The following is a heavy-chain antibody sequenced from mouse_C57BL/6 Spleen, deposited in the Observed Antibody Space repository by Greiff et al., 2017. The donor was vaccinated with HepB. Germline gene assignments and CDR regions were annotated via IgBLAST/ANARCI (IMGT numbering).Heavy chain of an antibody. D-gene: IGHD2-1*01. CDR2: ISYSGST. Sequence: EVKVVESGPGMVKPSQSLSLTCTVTGYSITSGYDWHWIRHFPGNKLEWMGYISYSGSTNYNPSLKSRISITHDTSKNHFFLKLNSVTTEDTATYYCAREGYYGNYFSYWGQGTSVTVSS. CDR1: GYSITSGYD. J-gene: IGHJ4*01. CDR3: AREGYYGNYFSY. V-gene: IGHV3-1*01.